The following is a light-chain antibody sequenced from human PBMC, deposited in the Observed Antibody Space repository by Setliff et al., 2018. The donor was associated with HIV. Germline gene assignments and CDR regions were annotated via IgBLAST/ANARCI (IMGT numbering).Light chain of an antibody. CDR3: SSYTFSSTPCG. Sequence: QSALTQPASVSGSPGQSITISCTGTSSDVGGSNYVSWYQQHPGKAPKLMIYEVSNRPSWVSNRFSGSKSGNTASLTISGLQAEDEADYYCSSYTFSSTPCGVGTGTKV. V-gene: IGLV2-14*01. CDR1: SSDVGGSNY. CDR2: EVS. J-gene: IGLJ1*01.